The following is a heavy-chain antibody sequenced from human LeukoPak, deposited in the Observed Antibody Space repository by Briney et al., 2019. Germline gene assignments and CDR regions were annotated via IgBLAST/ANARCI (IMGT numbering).Heavy chain of an antibody. Sequence: GGSLRLSCAASGFTFSSYAMHWVRQAPGKGLGWVAVISYDGSNKYYAESVKGRFTISRDNSKNTLYLQMNSLRAEDTAVYYCARGVAHRWATTGYYYYGMDVWGQGTTVTVSS. CDR3: ARGVAHRWATTGYYYYGMDV. V-gene: IGHV3-30*04. CDR2: ISYDGSNK. CDR1: GFTFSSYA. J-gene: IGHJ6*02. D-gene: IGHD1-26*01.